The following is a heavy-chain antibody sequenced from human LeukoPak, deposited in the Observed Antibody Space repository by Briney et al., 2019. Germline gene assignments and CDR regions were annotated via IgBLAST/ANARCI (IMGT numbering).Heavy chain of an antibody. D-gene: IGHD4-17*01. J-gene: IGHJ3*02. CDR2: ISCSGGST. Sequence: GGSLTLSCAASGFTISSYAMSWVRQPPGKGLEWVSAISCSGGSTYYADSVKGRFTISRDNSKHTPYLQMHSLRAEDTAVYYCARVRGYGDTDDAFDIWGQGTMVTVSS. CDR3: ARVRGYGDTDDAFDI. V-gene: IGHV3-23*01. CDR1: GFTISSYA.